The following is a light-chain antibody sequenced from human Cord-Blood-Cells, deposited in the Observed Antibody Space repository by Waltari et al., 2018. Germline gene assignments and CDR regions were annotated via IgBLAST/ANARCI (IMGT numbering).Light chain of an antibody. V-gene: IGLV2-14*01. CDR3: SSYTSSSTVV. CDR2: DVS. CDR1: SSDVGGYNN. J-gene: IGLJ2*01. Sequence: QSALTQPAPVSGSPGQSITIPCTGTSSDVGGYNNVSWYHQHPGKAPKLMIYDVSNRPSGVSNRFSGSKSGNTASLTISGLQAEDEADYYCSSYTSSSTVVFGGGTKLTVL.